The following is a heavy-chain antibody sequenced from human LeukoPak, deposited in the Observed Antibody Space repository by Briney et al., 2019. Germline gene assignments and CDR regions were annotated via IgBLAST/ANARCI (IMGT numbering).Heavy chain of an antibody. D-gene: IGHD4-17*01. Sequence: ASVKVSCKASGYTFTGYYMHWVRQAPGQGLEWMGWINPKRGVTTYAQKFQGRVTMTRDTSITTAYMELTRLRSDDTTIYYCARERNYGDYGNAFDVWGQGTKVTVSS. V-gene: IGHV1-2*02. J-gene: IGHJ3*01. CDR3: ARERNYGDYGNAFDV. CDR1: GYTFTGYY. CDR2: INPKRGVT.